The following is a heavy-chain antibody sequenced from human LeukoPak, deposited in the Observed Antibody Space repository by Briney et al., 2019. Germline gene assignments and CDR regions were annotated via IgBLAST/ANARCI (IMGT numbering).Heavy chain of an antibody. J-gene: IGHJ4*02. CDR1: GASIIISSYY. Sequence: PSETLSLTCTVSGASIIISSYYWGWIRQPPGKGLEWIGSMYYSGSTYYNPSLKSRVTLSVDTSKNQLFLKLSSVTAADTAVYYRARHDFWSGKYGENYFDYWGQGILVTVSS. D-gene: IGHD3-3*01. CDR2: MYYSGST. CDR3: ARHDFWSGKYGENYFDY. V-gene: IGHV4-39*01.